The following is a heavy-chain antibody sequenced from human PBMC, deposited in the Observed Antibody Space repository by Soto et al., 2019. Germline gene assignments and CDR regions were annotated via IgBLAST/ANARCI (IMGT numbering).Heavy chain of an antibody. CDR3: AKYTYTSRYSFVGMDA. Sequence: PGGSLRLSCTTSGLPFSDYAICWFHPAPGKALKWVGVIRHKAYGATTDYVASVKGRCVISSDDSTSTAYLQMKSVTTEDTAVYFCAKYTYTSRYSFVGMDAGGHGTTVTVSS. CDR2: IRHKAYGATT. J-gene: IGHJ6*02. V-gene: IGHV3-49*03. D-gene: IGHD2-2*02. CDR1: GLPFSDYA.